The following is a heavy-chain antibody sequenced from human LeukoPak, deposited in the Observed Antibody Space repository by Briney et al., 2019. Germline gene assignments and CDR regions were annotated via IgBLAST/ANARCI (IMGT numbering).Heavy chain of an antibody. CDR3: VRGNDYGGPHY. V-gene: IGHV3-74*01. Sequence: GGSLRLSCAASGFTFSSYWMHWVRQAPGKGLVWVSRINSDGSSTSYADSVKGRFTISRDNAKNTLYLQMNSLRAEDAAVYYCVRGNDYGGPHYWGQGTLVTVSS. CDR2: INSDGSST. J-gene: IGHJ4*02. D-gene: IGHD4-23*01. CDR1: GFTFSSYW.